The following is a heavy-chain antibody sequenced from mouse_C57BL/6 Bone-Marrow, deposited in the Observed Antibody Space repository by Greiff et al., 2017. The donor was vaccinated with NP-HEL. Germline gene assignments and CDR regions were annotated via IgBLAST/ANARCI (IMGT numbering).Heavy chain of an antibody. V-gene: IGHV5-6*01. Sequence: EVQLVESGGDLVKPGGSLKLSCAASGFTFSSYGMSWVRQTPDKRLEWVATISSGGSYTYYPDSVKGRFPISRDNAKNTLYLQMSSLKSEDTAMYYCARRGLITTVLMDYWGQGTSVTVSS. D-gene: IGHD1-1*01. CDR1: GFTFSSYG. CDR3: ARRGLITTVLMDY. J-gene: IGHJ4*01. CDR2: ISSGGSYT.